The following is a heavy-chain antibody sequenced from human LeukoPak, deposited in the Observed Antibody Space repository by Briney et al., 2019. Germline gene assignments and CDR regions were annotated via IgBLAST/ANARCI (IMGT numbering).Heavy chain of an antibody. V-gene: IGHV3-21*06. J-gene: IGHJ4*01. Sequence: GGSLRLSCAASGFTFSDYTMNWVRQAPGKGLEWVSSISSRSSYIHYADSVKGRFTMSRDNAQDFLYLQMNDLRADDTAVYYCARSAGNGDFGDVDYWGHGTLVIVSS. CDR3: ARSAGNGDFGDVDY. CDR2: ISSRSSYI. CDR1: GFTFSDYT. D-gene: IGHD4-17*01.